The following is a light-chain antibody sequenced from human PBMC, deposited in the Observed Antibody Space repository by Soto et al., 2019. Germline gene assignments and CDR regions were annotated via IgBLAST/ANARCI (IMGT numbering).Light chain of an antibody. V-gene: IGKV3-20*01. CDR1: QSVSSSY. CDR2: GAS. CDR3: HQYGSSPLT. J-gene: IGKJ4*01. Sequence: EIVLTQSPATLSLSPGERATLSCRASQSVSSSYLAWYQQKPGHAPRLLIYGASSRATGIPDRFSGSGSGTDFTLTISRLEPEDFAVYYCHQYGSSPLTFGGGTKVEIK.